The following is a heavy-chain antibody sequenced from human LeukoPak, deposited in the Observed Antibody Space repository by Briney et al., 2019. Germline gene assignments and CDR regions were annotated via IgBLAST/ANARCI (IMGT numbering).Heavy chain of an antibody. CDR3: ARVGDGYNPFDY. CDR2: IYYSGST. J-gene: IGHJ4*02. CDR1: GGSISSYY. V-gene: IGHV4-59*01. Sequence: SETLSLTCSVSGGSISSYYWSWIRQPPGKGLEYIGYIYYSGSTNYNPSLKSRVTISVDTSKNQFSLKLSSVTAADTAVYYCARVGDGYNPFDYWGQGTLVTVSS. D-gene: IGHD5-24*01.